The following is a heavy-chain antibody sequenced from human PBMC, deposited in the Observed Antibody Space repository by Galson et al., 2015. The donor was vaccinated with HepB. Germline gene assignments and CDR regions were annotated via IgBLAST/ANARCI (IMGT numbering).Heavy chain of an antibody. CDR3: ARHGDDGSYFDN. D-gene: IGHD1-26*01. J-gene: IGHJ4*02. V-gene: IGHV5-51*01. CDR1: YTFTRYW. Sequence: YTFTRYWIGWVRQMPGKGLEWMGIIHPDKSDSRYSPSFQGQVTISVDKSIGTAFLQWSSLKASDTAMYYCARHGDDGSYFDNWGQGTLVTVSS. CDR2: IHPDKSDS.